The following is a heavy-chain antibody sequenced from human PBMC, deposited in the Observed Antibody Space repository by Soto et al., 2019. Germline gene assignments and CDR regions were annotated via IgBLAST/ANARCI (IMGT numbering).Heavy chain of an antibody. Sequence: EVQLVESGGGLVQPGGSLRLSCAASGFTFSSYSMNWVRPAPGKGLEWVSYISISSSTIYYADSVKGRLTISRDNAKNSLYLQMNSLRAEDTAVYYCARGGTPGLEGAFDIWGQGTMVTVSS. J-gene: IGHJ3*02. CDR1: GFTFSSYS. V-gene: IGHV3-48*01. D-gene: IGHD3-3*01. CDR2: ISISSSTI. CDR3: ARGGTPGLEGAFDI.